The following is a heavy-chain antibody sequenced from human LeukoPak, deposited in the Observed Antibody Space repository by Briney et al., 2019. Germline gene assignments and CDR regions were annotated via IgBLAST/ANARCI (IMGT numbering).Heavy chain of an antibody. J-gene: IGHJ4*02. Sequence: SETLSLTCTVSGGSISSYYWSWIRQPPGKGLEWIGYIYYSGSTNYYPSLKSRVTISVDTSKNQFSLKLSSVTAADTAVYYCAGGWFGELLRGYWGQGTLVTVSS. D-gene: IGHD3-10*01. V-gene: IGHV4-59*01. CDR2: IYYSGST. CDR1: GGSISSYY. CDR3: AGGWFGELLRGY.